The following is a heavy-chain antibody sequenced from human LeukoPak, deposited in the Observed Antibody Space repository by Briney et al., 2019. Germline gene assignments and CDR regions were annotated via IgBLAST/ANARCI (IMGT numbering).Heavy chain of an antibody. J-gene: IGHJ3*02. CDR1: GGSFSGYY. Sequence: PSETLSLTCAVYGGSFSGYYWSWIRQPPGKGLEWIGEINRSGSINYNPSLKSRVTISVDTSKNQFSLKLSSVTAADTAVYYCARSNLGADAFDIWGQGTMVTVSS. CDR3: ARSNLGADAFDI. V-gene: IGHV4-34*01. CDR2: INRSGSI.